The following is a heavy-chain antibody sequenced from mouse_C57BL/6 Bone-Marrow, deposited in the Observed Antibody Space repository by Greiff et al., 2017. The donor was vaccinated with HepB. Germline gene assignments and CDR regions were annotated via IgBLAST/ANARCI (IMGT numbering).Heavy chain of an antibody. CDR3: TRNDGYLYAMDY. J-gene: IGHJ4*01. V-gene: IGHV6-6*01. CDR1: GFTFSDAW. D-gene: IGHD2-3*01. CDR2: IRNKANNHAT. Sequence: EVKLMESGGGLVQPGGSMKLSCAASGFTFSDAWMDWVRQSPEKGLEWVAEIRNKANNHATYYAESVKGRFTISRDDSKSSVYLQMNSLRAEDTGIYYCTRNDGYLYAMDYWGQGTSVTVSS.